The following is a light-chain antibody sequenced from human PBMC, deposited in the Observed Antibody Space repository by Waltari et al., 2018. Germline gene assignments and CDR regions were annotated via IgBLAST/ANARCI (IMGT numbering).Light chain of an antibody. CDR1: NNNVGNQG. J-gene: IGLJ1*01. V-gene: IGLV10-54*04. Sequence: QAGLTQPPSVSKGLRQTATLTCTGNNNNVGNQGALWLQQHQGHPPKLLSYRNNKRPSGISERFSAARSGNTASLTITGLQPEDEADYYCSAWDFSLNAHVFGTGTMVTVL. CDR3: SAWDFSLNAHV. CDR2: RNN.